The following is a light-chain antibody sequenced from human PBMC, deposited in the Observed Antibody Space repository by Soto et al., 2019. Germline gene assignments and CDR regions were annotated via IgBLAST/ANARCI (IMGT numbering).Light chain of an antibody. J-gene: IGKJ5*01. CDR2: DAS. CDR1: QSVSSY. Sequence: EIVLTQSPGTLSLSPGERATLSCRASQSVSSYLAWYQQKPGQAPRLLIYDASNRATGIPARFSGSGYGTDFTLSINNLQPDDFATYYCQQYNRLITFGQGTRLEIK. V-gene: IGKV3-11*01. CDR3: QQYNRLIT.